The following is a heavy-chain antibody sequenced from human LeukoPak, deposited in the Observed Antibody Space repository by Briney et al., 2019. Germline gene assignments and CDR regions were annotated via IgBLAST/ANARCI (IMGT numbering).Heavy chain of an antibody. V-gene: IGHV4-39*07. CDR3: ARSGGAVAHLDY. CDR2: IFYSGST. CDR1: GGSISTSNYY. J-gene: IGHJ4*02. D-gene: IGHD6-19*01. Sequence: SETLSLTCTVSGGSISTSNYYWGWIRQPPGKGLEWIGNIFYSGSTYYSPSLRSRVTISLDTSRNQFSLQLNSVTPEDTAVYYCARSGGAVAHLDYWGQGTLVTVSS.